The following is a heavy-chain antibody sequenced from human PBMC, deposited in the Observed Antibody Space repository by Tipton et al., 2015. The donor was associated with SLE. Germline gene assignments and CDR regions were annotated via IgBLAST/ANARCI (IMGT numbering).Heavy chain of an antibody. Sequence: TLSLTCTVSGGSISSYYWSWIRQPPGKGLECIGYIYYSGSTNYNPSLKSRVTISVDTSKNQFSLKLTSVTAADMATYYCARGETDDSSGFDYWGQGTLVTVSS. CDR2: IYYSGST. V-gene: IGHV4-59*12. D-gene: IGHD3-22*01. CDR3: ARGETDDSSGFDY. CDR1: GGSISSYY. J-gene: IGHJ4*02.